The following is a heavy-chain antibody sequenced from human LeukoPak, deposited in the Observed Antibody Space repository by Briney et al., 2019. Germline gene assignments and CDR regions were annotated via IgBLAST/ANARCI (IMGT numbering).Heavy chain of an antibody. CDR2: INPNSGGT. CDR1: GYTFTGYY. J-gene: IGHJ6*03. Sequence: ASVKVSCKASGYTFTGYYMYWVRQAPGQGLEWMGWINPNSGGTNYAQKFQGRVTMTRDTSISTAYMELSRLRSDDTAVYYCARDGEVTIFGVVITYYMDVWGKGTTVTVSS. D-gene: IGHD3-3*01. CDR3: ARDGEVTIFGVVITYYMDV. V-gene: IGHV1-2*02.